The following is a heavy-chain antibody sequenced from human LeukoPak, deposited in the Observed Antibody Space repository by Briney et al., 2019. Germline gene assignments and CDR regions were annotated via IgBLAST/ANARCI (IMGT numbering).Heavy chain of an antibody. CDR2: IYYSGGT. Sequence: SETLSLTCTVSGGSISSSSYYWGWIRQPPGKGLEWIGNIYYSGGTYYNPSLKSRVSMSLDTSKNQVSLRLSSVTAADTAVYHCARKVGDLWGQGTLVTVSS. CDR3: ARKVGDL. CDR1: GGSISSSSYY. V-gene: IGHV4-39*07. J-gene: IGHJ5*02.